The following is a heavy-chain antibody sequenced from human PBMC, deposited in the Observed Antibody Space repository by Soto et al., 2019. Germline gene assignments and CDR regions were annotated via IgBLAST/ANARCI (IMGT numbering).Heavy chain of an antibody. V-gene: IGHV3-53*01. CDR1: GFTVSSNY. Sequence: LRLSCAASGFTVSSNYMSWVRQAPGKGLEWVSVIYSGGSTYYADSVKGRFTISRDNSKNTLYLQMNSLRAEDTAVYYCAGYDFWSGYEFDPWGQGTLVTVSS. CDR2: IYSGGST. J-gene: IGHJ5*02. D-gene: IGHD3-3*01. CDR3: AGYDFWSGYEFDP.